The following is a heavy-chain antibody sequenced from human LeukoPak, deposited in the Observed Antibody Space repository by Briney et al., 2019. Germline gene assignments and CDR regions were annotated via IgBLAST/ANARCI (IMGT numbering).Heavy chain of an antibody. Sequence: GGSLRLSCAASGFTFSSYVMHWVRQAPGKGLERVAIISYDGSNEYYADSVKGRFTISRDNSKNTLYLQMNSLRAEDTAVYYCAKEGGTMIVVEDYFDYWGQGTLVTVSS. CDR3: AKEGGTMIVVEDYFDY. D-gene: IGHD3-22*01. CDR2: ISYDGSNE. V-gene: IGHV3-30*04. J-gene: IGHJ4*02. CDR1: GFTFSSYV.